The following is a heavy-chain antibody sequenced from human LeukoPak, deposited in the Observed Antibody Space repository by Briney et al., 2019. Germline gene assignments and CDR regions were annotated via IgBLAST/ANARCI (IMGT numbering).Heavy chain of an antibody. Sequence: GGSLRLSCAASGFTFSSYEMNWVRQAPGKGLEWVSYISSSGSTIYYADSVKGRFTISRDNAKNSLYLQMNSLRAEDTAVYYCARVSLWIQLWGSDAFDISGQGTMVTVSS. J-gene: IGHJ3*02. CDR2: ISSSGSTI. D-gene: IGHD5-18*01. CDR1: GFTFSSYE. CDR3: ARVSLWIQLWGSDAFDI. V-gene: IGHV3-48*03.